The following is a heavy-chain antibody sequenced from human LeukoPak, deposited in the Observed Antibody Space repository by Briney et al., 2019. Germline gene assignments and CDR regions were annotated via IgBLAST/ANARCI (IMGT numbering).Heavy chain of an antibody. CDR2: ITSNGVGT. J-gene: IGHJ4*02. Sequence: PGGSLTLSCAASGFTFITYPMHWVRQAPGKGLEYVSSITSNGVGTYYANSVKGRFTISRDNSKNTLYLEMGSLRAEDMAVYCCAGGSSWYLDYWGQGTLVTVSS. CDR1: GFTFITYP. D-gene: IGHD6-13*01. V-gene: IGHV3-64*01. CDR3: AGGSSWYLDY.